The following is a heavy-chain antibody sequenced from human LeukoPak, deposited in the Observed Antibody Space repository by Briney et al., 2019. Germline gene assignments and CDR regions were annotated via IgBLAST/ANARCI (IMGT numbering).Heavy chain of an antibody. Sequence: GASVKVSCKAPGYTFTDYYMHWVRQAPGQGLEWMGWINPNSGGTNYAQKFQGRVAMTRDTSISTAYMELSSLRSDDTAVYYCARAFGDYGGGDYWGQGTLVTVSS. J-gene: IGHJ4*02. CDR3: ARAFGDYGGGDY. D-gene: IGHD4-23*01. V-gene: IGHV1-2*02. CDR1: GYTFTDYY. CDR2: INPNSGGT.